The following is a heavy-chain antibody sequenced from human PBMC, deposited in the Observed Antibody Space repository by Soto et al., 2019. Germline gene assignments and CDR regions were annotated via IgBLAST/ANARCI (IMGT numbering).Heavy chain of an antibody. J-gene: IGHJ4*02. D-gene: IGHD6-19*01. V-gene: IGHV3-74*01. CDR3: ASGRTGWYGYDY. CDR2: INSDATTK. CDR1: GFTFRSSW. Sequence: EVQLVESGGGLVQPGGSLRLSCVASGFTFRSSWMHWVRQAPGKGLVWVSRINSDATTKNYAEYAKGRFTIAKDNAEKTRYIQMGSLSAEDTGVYFCASGRTGWYGYDYWGQGTLLTVSS.